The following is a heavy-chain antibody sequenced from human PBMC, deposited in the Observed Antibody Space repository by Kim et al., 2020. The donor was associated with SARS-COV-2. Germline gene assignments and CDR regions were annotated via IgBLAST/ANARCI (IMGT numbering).Heavy chain of an antibody. J-gene: IGHJ4*02. Sequence: SPSFQGQVTISADKSISTAYLQWSSLKASDTAMYYCARTSRVVVTYFDYWGQGTLVTVSS. V-gene: IGHV5-51*01. CDR3: ARTSRVVVTYFDY. D-gene: IGHD2-15*01.